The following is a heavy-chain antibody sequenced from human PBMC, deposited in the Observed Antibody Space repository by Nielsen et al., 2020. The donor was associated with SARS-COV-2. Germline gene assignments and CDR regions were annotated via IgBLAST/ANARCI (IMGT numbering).Heavy chain of an antibody. J-gene: IGHJ4*02. CDR3: TRGFYSQSDY. CDR1: GFTFSSYE. CDR2: ISTSGSTI. V-gene: IGHV3-48*03. Sequence: GESLKISCAASGFTFSSYEMNWVRQAPGKGLEWVSYISTSGSTIYYSDSVKGRFTISRDNAKNSLYLHMNSLRAEDTALYYCTRGFYSQSDYWGQGTLVTVSS. D-gene: IGHD2-15*01.